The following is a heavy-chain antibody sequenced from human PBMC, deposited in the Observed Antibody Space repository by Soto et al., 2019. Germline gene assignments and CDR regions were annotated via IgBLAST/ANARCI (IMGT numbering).Heavy chain of an antibody. V-gene: IGHV4-39*01. CDR3: ARSGPLWFGELSHFDY. J-gene: IGHJ4*02. CDR1: GGSISSGSYY. CDR2: IHYSGST. D-gene: IGHD3-10*01. Sequence: QLQLQESGPGLVKPSETLSLTCTVSGGSISSGSYYWGWIRPPPGKGLEWIGSIHYSGSTYYKTSLRSRVSISVDTSKNQFSLKVASMTAADTAVYYCARSGPLWFGELSHFDYWGQGTLVTVSS.